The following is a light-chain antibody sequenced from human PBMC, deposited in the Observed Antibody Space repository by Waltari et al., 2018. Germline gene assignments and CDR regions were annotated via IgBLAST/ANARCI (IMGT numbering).Light chain of an antibody. V-gene: IGLV2-14*03. CDR2: DVS. CDR3: SSYSTSNTYV. J-gene: IGLJ1*01. Sequence: QSALTQPASVSGSPGQSITLSCTGTSSDVGGSRYVSWYQQHPGKVPNLMLFDVSSRPPGVPNRFAGPTAGKQAPLPISGLQADDEADYYCSSYSTSNTYVFGTGTKVTLL. CDR1: SSDVGGSRY.